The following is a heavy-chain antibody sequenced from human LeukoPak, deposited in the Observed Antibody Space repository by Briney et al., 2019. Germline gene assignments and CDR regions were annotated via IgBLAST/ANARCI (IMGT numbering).Heavy chain of an antibody. J-gene: IGHJ6*03. V-gene: IGHV4-61*02. Sequence: SETLSLTCTVSGGSISSGSYYWSWIRQPAGKGPEWIGRIYTSGSTNYNPSLKSRVTISVDTSKNQFSLKLSSVTAADTAVYYCARGGCSSTSCPKFYYYMDVWGKGTTVTVSS. D-gene: IGHD2-2*01. CDR3: ARGGCSSTSCPKFYYYMDV. CDR1: GGSISSGSYY. CDR2: IYTSGST.